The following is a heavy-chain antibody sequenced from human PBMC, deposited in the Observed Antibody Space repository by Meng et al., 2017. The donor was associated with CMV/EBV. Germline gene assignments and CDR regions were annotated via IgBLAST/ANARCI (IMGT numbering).Heavy chain of an antibody. V-gene: IGHV3-30-3*01. CDR2: ISYEGSNK. J-gene: IGHJ4*02. Sequence: GESLKISCAASGFTFSSYAMHWVRQAPGKGLEWVAVISYEGSNKYYADSVKGRFTISRDNSKNTLYLQMNSLRAEDTAVYYCARDRSRYSSGWLLDYWGQGTLVTVSS. D-gene: IGHD6-19*01. CDR1: GFTFSSYA. CDR3: ARDRSRYSSGWLLDY.